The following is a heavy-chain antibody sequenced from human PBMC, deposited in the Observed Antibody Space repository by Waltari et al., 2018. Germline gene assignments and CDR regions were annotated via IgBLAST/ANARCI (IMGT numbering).Heavy chain of an antibody. D-gene: IGHD1-26*01. CDR2: ISSEDCDT. Sequence: EVQLLDSGGALVQPGGAVRLSCEASGFLFSTYALTWGRQAPGKGLEWVSTISSEDCDTYYADSVKGRFTISRDNSKNTLSLQMSSLRADDTAVYYCAKTQFFGSLDAFDFWGQGTMVTVSS. CDR3: AKTQFFGSLDAFDF. CDR1: GFLFSTYA. V-gene: IGHV3-23*01. J-gene: IGHJ3*01.